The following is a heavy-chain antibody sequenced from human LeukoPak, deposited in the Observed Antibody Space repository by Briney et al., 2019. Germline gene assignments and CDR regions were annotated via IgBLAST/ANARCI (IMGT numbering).Heavy chain of an antibody. D-gene: IGHD3-22*01. CDR1: GGSISSSSYY. CDR3: ARQGGGYYYDSSGYYWKGFDY. Sequence: SETLSLTCTVSGGSISSSSYYWGWIRQPPGKGLEWIGSIYYSGSTYYNPSLKSRVTISVDTSKNQFSLKLSSVTAADTAVYYCARQGGGYYYDSSGYYWKGFDYWGHGTLVTVCS. J-gene: IGHJ4*01. CDR2: IYYSGST. V-gene: IGHV4-39*01.